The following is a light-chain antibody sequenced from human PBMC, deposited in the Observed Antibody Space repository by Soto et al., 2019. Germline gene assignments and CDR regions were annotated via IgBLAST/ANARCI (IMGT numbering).Light chain of an antibody. CDR2: EGS. J-gene: IGLJ2*01. Sequence: QSALTQPASVSGSPGQSITISCTGTSSDVGSYNLVSWYQQHPGKAPKLMIYEGSKRPSGVSNRFSGSKSGNTASLTISGLQAEDEADYYCCSYAGSSTLVVFGGGTKVPS. CDR1: SSDVGSYNL. V-gene: IGLV2-23*01. CDR3: CSYAGSSTLVV.